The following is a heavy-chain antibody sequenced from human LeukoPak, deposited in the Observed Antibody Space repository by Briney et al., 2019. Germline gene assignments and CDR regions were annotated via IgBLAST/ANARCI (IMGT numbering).Heavy chain of an antibody. CDR2: IYYSGST. D-gene: IGHD6-6*01. J-gene: IGHJ4*02. V-gene: IGHV4-59*01. CDR1: GGSISSYY. CDR3: ARVGYGYSSSHFDY. Sequence: PSETLSLTCAVSGGSISSYYWSWLRQPPGKGLEWIGYIYYSGSTNYNPSLKSRVTISVDTSKNQFSLKLSSVTAADTAVYYCARVGYGYSSSHFDYWGQGTLVTVSS.